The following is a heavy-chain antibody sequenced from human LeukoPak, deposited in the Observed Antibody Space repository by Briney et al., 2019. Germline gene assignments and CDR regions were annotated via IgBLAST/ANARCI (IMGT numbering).Heavy chain of an antibody. Sequence: PGGSLRLSCAASGFTFSNFAMMWVRQAPGPGLQWFSTITGDGATFYADSVRGRFTIFRDTSMNTLFLQMKSLGAEDTAVYYCAKGAAAGEVDWFDPWGQGTLVTVSS. V-gene: IGHV3-23*01. CDR1: GFTFSNFA. J-gene: IGHJ5*02. D-gene: IGHD6-13*01. CDR2: ITGDGAT. CDR3: AKGAAAGEVDWFDP.